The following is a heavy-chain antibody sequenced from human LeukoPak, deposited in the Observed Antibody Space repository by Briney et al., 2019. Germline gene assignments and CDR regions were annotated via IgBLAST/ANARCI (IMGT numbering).Heavy chain of an antibody. CDR1: GGTFSSYG. Sequence: ASVKVSFKASGGTFSSYGISCVRQAPGQGLEWMGWIRAYNGNTNYAQKLQGRVTMTTDTSTSTAYMELRSLRSDDTAVYYCASGEGYSSSWYESFWGQGTLVTVSS. D-gene: IGHD6-13*01. J-gene: IGHJ4*02. V-gene: IGHV1-18*01. CDR2: IRAYNGNT. CDR3: ASGEGYSSSWYESF.